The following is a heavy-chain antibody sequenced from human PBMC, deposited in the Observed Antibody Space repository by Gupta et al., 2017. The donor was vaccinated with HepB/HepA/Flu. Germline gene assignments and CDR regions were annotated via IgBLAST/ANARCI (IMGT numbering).Heavy chain of an antibody. D-gene: IGHD3-22*01. CDR1: GGSISSSSYY. CDR2: IYYSGST. Sequence: QLQLQESGPGLVKPSETLSLTCTVSGGSISSSSYYWGWIRQPPGKGLEWIGSIYYSGSTHYNPSLKSRVTISVDTSKNQFSLKLSSVTAADTAVYYCARQDSNYYDSSGYYAFPLDYWGQGTLVTVSS. V-gene: IGHV4-39*01. CDR3: ARQDSNYYDSSGYYAFPLDY. J-gene: IGHJ4*02.